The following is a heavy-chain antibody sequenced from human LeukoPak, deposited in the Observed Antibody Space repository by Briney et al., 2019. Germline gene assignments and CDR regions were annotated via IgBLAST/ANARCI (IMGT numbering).Heavy chain of an antibody. D-gene: IGHD7-27*01. J-gene: IGHJ6*02. V-gene: IGHV3-7*01. CDR1: GFTFNKSW. CDR2: IKDDGSET. CDR3: ATYTNWVAGDV. Sequence: GGSLRVSCGTSGFTFNKSWMSWVRQAPGKGPEWVASIKDDGSETFHADSVRGRFTISRDNARGTLYVQMNTLRAEDTAVYYCATYTNWVAGDVWGQGTTVTVSS.